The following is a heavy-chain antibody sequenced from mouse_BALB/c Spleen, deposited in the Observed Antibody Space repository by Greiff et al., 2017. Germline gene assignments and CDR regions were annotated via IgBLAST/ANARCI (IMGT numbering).Heavy chain of an antibody. CDR3: ARSSLYYAMDY. V-gene: IGHV5-17*02. J-gene: IGHJ4*01. D-gene: IGHD1-1*01. CDR2: ISSGSSTI. CDR1: GFTFSSFG. Sequence: EVKLMESGGGLVQPGGSRKLSCAASGFTFSSFGMHWVRQAPEKGLEWVAYISSGSSTIYYADTVKGRFTISRDNPKNTLFLQMTSRRSDDTAMYYCARSSLYYAMDYWGQGTSVTVSS.